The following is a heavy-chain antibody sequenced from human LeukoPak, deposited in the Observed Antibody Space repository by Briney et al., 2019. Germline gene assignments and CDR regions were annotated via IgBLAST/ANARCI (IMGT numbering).Heavy chain of an antibody. D-gene: IGHD6-13*01. CDR3: ARSVQQLAYYFDY. J-gene: IGHJ4*02. Sequence: PGGSLRLSCAASGFTFSSYAMHWVRQAPGKGLELVAVISYDGSNKYYADSVKGRFTISRDNSKNTLYLQMNSLRAEDTAVYYCARSVQQLAYYFDYWGQGTLVTVSS. CDR1: GFTFSSYA. V-gene: IGHV3-30-3*01. CDR2: ISYDGSNK.